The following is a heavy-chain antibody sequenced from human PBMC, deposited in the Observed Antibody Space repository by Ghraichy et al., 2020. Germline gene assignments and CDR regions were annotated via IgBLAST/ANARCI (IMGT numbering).Heavy chain of an antibody. CDR1: GFTFSSYW. D-gene: IGHD3-3*01. J-gene: IGHJ6*02. CDR3: ARDGYYDFWSGYWYGMDV. V-gene: IGHV3-7*01. Sequence: GGSRRFSCAASGFTFSSYWMSWVRQAPGKGLEWVANIKQDGSEKYYVDSVKGRFTISRDNAKNSLYLQMNSLRAEDTAVYYCARDGYYDFWSGYWYGMDVWGQGTTVTVSS. CDR2: IKQDGSEK.